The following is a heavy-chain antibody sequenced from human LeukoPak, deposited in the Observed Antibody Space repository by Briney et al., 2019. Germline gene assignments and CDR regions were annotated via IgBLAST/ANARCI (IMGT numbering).Heavy chain of an antibody. V-gene: IGHV3-43*01. CDR2: ISWDGGST. Sequence: SGGSLRLSCAASGFTFSSYWMSWVRQAPGKGLEWVSLISWDGGSTYYADSVKGRFTISRDNSKNSLYLQMNSLRTEDTALYYCAKDGSVGHMDVWGKGTTVTVSS. CDR3: AKDGSVGHMDV. D-gene: IGHD2-2*01. J-gene: IGHJ6*03. CDR1: GFTFSSYW.